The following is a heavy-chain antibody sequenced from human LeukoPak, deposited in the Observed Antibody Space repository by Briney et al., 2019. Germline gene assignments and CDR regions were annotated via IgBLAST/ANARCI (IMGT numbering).Heavy chain of an antibody. CDR2: IKDDGSHT. CDR3: ARGSGIITGIDE. CDR1: GFTFSSHW. D-gene: IGHD6-25*01. V-gene: IGHV3-74*01. J-gene: IGHJ4*02. Sequence: GGSLRLSCAASGFTFSSHWMHWVRQAPGKGLVWVSRIKDDGSHTNYANSVKGRFTISRDNAKNTLSLQMNSLRAEDTAVYYCARGSGIITGIDEWGQGTLVTVSS.